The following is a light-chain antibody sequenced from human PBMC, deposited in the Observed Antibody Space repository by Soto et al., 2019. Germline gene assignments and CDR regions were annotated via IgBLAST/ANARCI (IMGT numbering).Light chain of an antibody. CDR1: QSLLHSNGYNY. CDR2: LGS. V-gene: IGKV2-28*01. Sequence: IVMTQSPLSLPVTPGEPASISCRSSQSLLHSNGYNYLDWYQQKPGQSPQLLIYLGSNRASGVPDRFSGSGSGTDFTLKISRVEAEDVEVYYCMQALQTYTFGQGTKLELK. J-gene: IGKJ2*01. CDR3: MQALQTYT.